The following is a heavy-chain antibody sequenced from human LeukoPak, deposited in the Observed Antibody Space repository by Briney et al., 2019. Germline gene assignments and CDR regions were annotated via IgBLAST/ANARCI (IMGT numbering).Heavy chain of an antibody. V-gene: IGHV3-33*01. CDR1: GFTFSGYG. D-gene: IGHD6-13*01. CDR2: IWYDGSNK. CDR3: ARDMGSSSWYFRFDP. Sequence: GGSLRLSCAASGFTFSGYGMHWVRQAPGKGLEWVAVIWYDGSNKYYVDSVKGRFTISRDNSKNTLFLQMNSLRAEDTAVYYCARDMGSSSWYFRFDPWGQGTLVTVSS. J-gene: IGHJ5*02.